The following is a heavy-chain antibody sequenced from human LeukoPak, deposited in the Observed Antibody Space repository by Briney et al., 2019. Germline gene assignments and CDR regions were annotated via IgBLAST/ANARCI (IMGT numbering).Heavy chain of an antibody. J-gene: IGHJ4*02. CDR2: IIPIFGTA. V-gene: IGHV1-69*13. CDR3: ARDREITMTPLDY. Sequence: SVKVSCKASGGTFSSYAISWVRQAPGQGLEWMGGIIPIFGTANYAQKFQGRVTITADESTSTAYMELSSLRSDDTAVYYCARDREITMTPLDYWGQGTLVTVSS. D-gene: IGHD3-22*01. CDR1: GGTFSSYA.